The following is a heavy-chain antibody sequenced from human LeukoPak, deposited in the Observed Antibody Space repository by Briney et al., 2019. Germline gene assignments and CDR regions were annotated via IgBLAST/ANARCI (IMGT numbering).Heavy chain of an antibody. D-gene: IGHD3-16*01. J-gene: IGHJ4*02. CDR1: GGTFSSYA. CDR3: YGNLGEGHDY. Sequence: SVKVSCKASGGTFSSYAISWVRQAPGQVLEWMGRIIPILGIANYAQKFQGRVTITADKSTSTAYMELSSLRSEDTAVYYCYGNLGEGHDYWGQGTLVTVSS. V-gene: IGHV1-69*04. CDR2: IIPILGIA.